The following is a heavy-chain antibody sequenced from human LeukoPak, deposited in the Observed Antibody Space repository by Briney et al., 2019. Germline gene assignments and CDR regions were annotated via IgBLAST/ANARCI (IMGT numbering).Heavy chain of an antibody. CDR1: GFTFGSSA. J-gene: IGHJ4*02. CDR3: ASGIAADTFDY. CDR2: ITATGGST. D-gene: IGHD6-13*01. Sequence: PGGSLRLSCAASGFTFGSSAMSWVRQAPGKGLEWVSAITATGGSTYYADSVKGRFTISRDNSRNTLYLQMNSLRAEDTAVYYSASGIAADTFDYWGQGTLVTVSS. V-gene: IGHV3-23*01.